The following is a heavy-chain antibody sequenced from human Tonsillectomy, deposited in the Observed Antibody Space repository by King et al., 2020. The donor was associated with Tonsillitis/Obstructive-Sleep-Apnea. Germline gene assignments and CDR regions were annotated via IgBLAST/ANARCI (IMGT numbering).Heavy chain of an antibody. Sequence: VQLVESGGGVVQPGRSLRLSCAASGFTFSSYGMHWVRQAPGKGLEWVAVIWYDGSNKYYADSVKGRFTISRDNSKNTRYLQMNSLRAADTAVYYCARDPRIAFAVHLYYFDYWGQGTLVTVSS. CDR3: ARDPRIAFAVHLYYFDY. CDR2: IWYDGSNK. CDR1: GFTFSSYG. V-gene: IGHV3-33*01. D-gene: IGHD6-19*01. J-gene: IGHJ4*02.